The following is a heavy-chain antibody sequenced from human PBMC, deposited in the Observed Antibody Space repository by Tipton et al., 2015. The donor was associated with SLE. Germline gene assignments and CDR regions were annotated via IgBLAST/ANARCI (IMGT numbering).Heavy chain of an antibody. J-gene: IGHJ4*02. Sequence: SLRLSCAASGFTSSDYYMSWIRQAPGKGLEWVSYISSSSSTIYYADSVKGRFTISRDNAKNSLYLQMNSLRAEDTAVYYCATQSVYYDFWSGYREGYFDYWGQGTLVTVSS. D-gene: IGHD3-3*01. CDR3: ATQSVYYDFWSGYREGYFDY. V-gene: IGHV3-11*04. CDR1: GFTSSDYY. CDR2: ISSSSSTI.